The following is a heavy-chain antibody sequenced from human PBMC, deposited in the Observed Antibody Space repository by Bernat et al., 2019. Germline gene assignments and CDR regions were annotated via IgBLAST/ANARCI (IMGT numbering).Heavy chain of an antibody. Sequence: EVQLLESGGGLVQPGGSLRLSCAASGFTFSSDAMSWVRQAPGKGLEWVSAISGSGGSTYYADSVKGRFTISRDNSKNTLYLQMNSLRAEDTAVYYCAKSSGRQLVDYYYYGMDVWGQGTTVTVSS. CDR1: GFTFSSDA. J-gene: IGHJ6*02. V-gene: IGHV3-23*01. D-gene: IGHD6-6*01. CDR2: ISGSGGST. CDR3: AKSSGRQLVDYYYYGMDV.